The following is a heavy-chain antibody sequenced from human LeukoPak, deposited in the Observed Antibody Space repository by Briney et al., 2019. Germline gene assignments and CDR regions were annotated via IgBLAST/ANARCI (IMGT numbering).Heavy chain of an antibody. CDR2: ISWNSNSI. V-gene: IGHV3-9*01. Sequence: QPGRSLRLSCVASGFKFDDYAMHWVRQAPGRGLEWVSGISWNSNSIGYAGSVKGRFTVSRDNAKNSLYLQMNSLRAEDTALYYCAKGSIVAAGTDFDYWGQGTLVTVSS. J-gene: IGHJ4*02. CDR1: GFKFDDYA. D-gene: IGHD6-13*01. CDR3: AKGSIVAAGTDFDY.